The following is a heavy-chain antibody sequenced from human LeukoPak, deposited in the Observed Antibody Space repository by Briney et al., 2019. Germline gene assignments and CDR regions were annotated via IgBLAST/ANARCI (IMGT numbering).Heavy chain of an antibody. V-gene: IGHV3-73*01. CDR2: IRSKANSYAT. J-gene: IGHJ3*02. CDR3: AREVGTPQAFDI. D-gene: IGHD1-26*01. Sequence: GGSLRLSCAASGFTFSGSAMHWVRQASGKGLEWVGRIRSKANSYATAYAASVKGRFTISRDNAKNSLYLQMNSLKAEDTAIYYCAREVGTPQAFDIWGQGTMVTVSS. CDR1: GFTFSGSA.